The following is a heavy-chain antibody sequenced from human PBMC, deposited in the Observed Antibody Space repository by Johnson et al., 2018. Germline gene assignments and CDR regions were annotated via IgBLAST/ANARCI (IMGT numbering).Heavy chain of an antibody. V-gene: IGHV3-11*04. J-gene: IGHJ3*02. D-gene: IGHD3-10*01. CDR3: ARVIAGAHSTNSVDI. CDR2: ISSSGSTI. Sequence: QVQLVESGGGLLKPGGSRRFSCAASGFTFSDYYMSWIRQAPGKGLEWISYISSSGSTIYYADSVKGRFTISRDNAKNSLYLQMNSLRAEDTAVYYCARVIAGAHSTNSVDIGGQGTMVTVSS. CDR1: GFTFSDYY.